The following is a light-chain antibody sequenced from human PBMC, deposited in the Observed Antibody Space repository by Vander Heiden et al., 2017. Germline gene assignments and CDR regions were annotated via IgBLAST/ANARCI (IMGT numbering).Light chain of an antibody. J-gene: IGKJ4*01. V-gene: IGKV3-15*01. CDR3: QQYNNWPALT. Sequence: EIVMTQSPATLAVSPGESATLSCRASQSVSSNLAWYQQKPGQATRLLIYGASTRATGIPARFSGSGSGTEFTLILSSLQSEDFAVYYCQQYNNWPALTFGGGTKVEIK. CDR2: GAS. CDR1: QSVSSN.